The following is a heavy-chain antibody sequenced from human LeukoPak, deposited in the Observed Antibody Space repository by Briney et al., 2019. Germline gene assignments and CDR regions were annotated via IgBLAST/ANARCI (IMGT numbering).Heavy chain of an antibody. CDR3: AREVEPISAMDKRDWYFDL. D-gene: IGHD5-18*01. Sequence: SETLSLTCTVSGGSISSYYWSWIRQPPGKGLEWIGYIYYSGSTNYNPSLKSRVTISVDTSKNQFSMKLRSVTAADTAVYYCAREVEPISAMDKRDWYFDLWGRGTLVTVSS. J-gene: IGHJ2*01. V-gene: IGHV4-59*01. CDR1: GGSISSYY. CDR2: IYYSGST.